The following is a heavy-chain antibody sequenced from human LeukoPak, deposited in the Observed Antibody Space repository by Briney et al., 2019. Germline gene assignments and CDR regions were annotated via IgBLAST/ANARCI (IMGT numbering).Heavy chain of an antibody. V-gene: IGHV3-48*03. CDR2: ITSGGRTI. CDR3: ARGGWNYVFSS. D-gene: IGHD1-7*01. Sequence: GGSLRLSCAASGFTFNTYEMNWVRQAPGKGLEWVSYITSGGRTIYYADYVKGRFTISRDNAKNSLYLQMNSLRAEDTAVYYCARGGWNYVFSSWGQGTLVTVSS. CDR1: GFTFNTYE. J-gene: IGHJ5*02.